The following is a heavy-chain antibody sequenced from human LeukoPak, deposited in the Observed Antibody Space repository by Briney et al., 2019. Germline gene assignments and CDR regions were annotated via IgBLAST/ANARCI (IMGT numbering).Heavy chain of an antibody. CDR2: IYTSGST. Sequence: TLSLTCTVSGGSISSGSYYWSWIRQPVGKGLEWIGRIYTSGSTNYNPSLKSRVTISVDTSKNQFSLKLSSVTAADTAVYYCARISFLRPEGHEEDAFDIWGQGTMVTVSS. V-gene: IGHV4-61*02. D-gene: IGHD2/OR15-2a*01. CDR1: GGSISSGSYY. J-gene: IGHJ3*02. CDR3: ARISFLRPEGHEEDAFDI.